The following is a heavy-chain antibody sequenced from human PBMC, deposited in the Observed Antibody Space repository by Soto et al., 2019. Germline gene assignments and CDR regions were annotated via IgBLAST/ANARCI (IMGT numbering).Heavy chain of an antibody. CDR1: GYTLTELS. V-gene: IGHV1-24*01. D-gene: IGHD3-22*01. J-gene: IGHJ6*02. Sequence: ASVKVSCKVSGYTLTELSMHWVRQAPGKGLEWMGGFDPEDGETIYAQKFQGRVTMTRNTSISTAYMELSSLRSEDTAVYYCARITYYYDSSGSNTRPLYGMDVWGQGTTVTVSS. CDR2: FDPEDGET. CDR3: ARITYYYDSSGSNTRPLYGMDV.